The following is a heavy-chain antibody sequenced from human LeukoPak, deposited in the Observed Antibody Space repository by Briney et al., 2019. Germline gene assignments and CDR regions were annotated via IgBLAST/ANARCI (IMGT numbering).Heavy chain of an antibody. V-gene: IGHV1-8*01. CDR2: MNPNSGNT. CDR1: RYTFTSYD. D-gene: IGHD3-3*01. Sequence: ASVKVSCKASRYTFTSYDINWVRQATGQGLEWMGWMNPNSGNTGYAQKFQGRVTMTRNTSISTAYMELSSLRSEDTAVYYCARGRSDFWSPSPDYWGQGTLVTVSS. J-gene: IGHJ4*02. CDR3: ARGRSDFWSPSPDY.